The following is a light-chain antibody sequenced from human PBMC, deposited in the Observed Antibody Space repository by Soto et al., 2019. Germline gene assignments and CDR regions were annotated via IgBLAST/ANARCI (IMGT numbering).Light chain of an antibody. CDR1: QGIDTY. CDR3: QKYTLAPFT. CDR2: AAS. V-gene: IGKV1-27*01. J-gene: IGKJ3*01. Sequence: DIQMTQSPSSLSASVGDRVTVTCRASQGIDTYLAWYQQKPGQVPKLLIYAASTLQSGVPSRFSGSGSGTDFTLHISILQAEDVATYFCQKYTLAPFTFCHGTKVDIK.